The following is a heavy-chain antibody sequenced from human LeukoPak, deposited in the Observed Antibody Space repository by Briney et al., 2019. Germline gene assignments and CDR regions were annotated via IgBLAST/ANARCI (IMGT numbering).Heavy chain of an antibody. J-gene: IGHJ3*02. Sequence: SETLSLTRAVYGGSFSGYYWSWIRQPPGKGLEWIGEINHSGSTNYNPSLKSRVTISVDTSKNQFSLKLSSVTAADTAVYYCARERKMQYCSSTSCYGNAFDIWGQGTMVTVSS. D-gene: IGHD2-2*01. CDR2: INHSGST. V-gene: IGHV4-34*01. CDR3: ARERKMQYCSSTSCYGNAFDI. CDR1: GGSFSGYY.